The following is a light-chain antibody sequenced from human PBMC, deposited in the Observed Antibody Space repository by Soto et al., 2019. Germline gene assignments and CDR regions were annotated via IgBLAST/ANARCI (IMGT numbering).Light chain of an antibody. J-gene: IGLJ1*01. CDR2: DVS. Sequence: QSVLTHPAYVSGSPGQSITISRTGTSIDVGGYNYVSWYQQQPGKVPKLMIYDVSDRPSGASSRFSGSKAGNTASLTISGLQAEDEADYYCSSYTSSRTLVFGTGTKVTVL. V-gene: IGLV2-14*01. CDR3: SSYTSSRTLV. CDR1: SIDVGGYNY.